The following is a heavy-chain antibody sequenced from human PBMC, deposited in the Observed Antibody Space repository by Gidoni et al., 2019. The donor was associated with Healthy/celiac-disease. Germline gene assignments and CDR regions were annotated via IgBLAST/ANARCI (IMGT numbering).Heavy chain of an antibody. J-gene: IGHJ4*02. CDR1: GASVSSNSAA. CDR2: TYYRSKWYN. V-gene: IGHV6-1*01. CDR3: ARDRYVLRFLEWPLGFDY. Sequence: CAISGASVSSNSAAWNWIRQSPSRGIEWLGRTYYRSKWYNDYAVSVKSRITINPDTSKNQFSLQLNSVTPEDTAVYYCARDRYVLRFLEWPLGFDYWGQGTLVTVSS. D-gene: IGHD3-3*01.